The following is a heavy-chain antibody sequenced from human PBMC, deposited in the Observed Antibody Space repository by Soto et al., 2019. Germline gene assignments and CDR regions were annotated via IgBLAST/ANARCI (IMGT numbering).Heavy chain of an antibody. CDR2: INHSGST. CDR3: ARGIYGRFDY. J-gene: IGHJ4*02. Sequence: QVQLQQWGAGLLKPSETLSLTCAVYGGSFSGYYWSWIRQPPGKGLEWIGEINHSGSTNYNPSLKRRVTISVDTSNNQFSLKLSSVTAADTAVYYCARGIYGRFDYWGQGTLVTVSS. CDR1: GGSFSGYY. V-gene: IGHV4-34*01. D-gene: IGHD4-17*01.